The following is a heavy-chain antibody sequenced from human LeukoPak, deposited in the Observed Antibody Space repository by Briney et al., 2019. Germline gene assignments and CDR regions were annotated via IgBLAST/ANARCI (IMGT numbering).Heavy chain of an antibody. J-gene: IGHJ4*02. CDR3: ARRLGVTHFDY. CDR2: INPSGGST. Sequence: ASVKVSCKASGYTFTSYYMHWVRQAPGQGLEWMGIINPSGGSTSYAQKFQGRVTMTRDTSTSTVYMELRSLRSDDTAVYYCARRLGVTHFDYWGQGTLVTVSS. D-gene: IGHD1-26*01. V-gene: IGHV1-46*01. CDR1: GYTFTSYY.